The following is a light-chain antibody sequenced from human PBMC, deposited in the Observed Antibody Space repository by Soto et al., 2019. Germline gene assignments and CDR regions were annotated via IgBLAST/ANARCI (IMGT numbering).Light chain of an antibody. CDR3: GTWDNSLSVVV. CDR2: DDN. Sequence: QSVLTQPPSVSAAPGQKVTMSCSGSGSNIGNNFVSWYQQFPGTAPKLLIYDDNKRPTGIPDRFSASNSGTSATLGITGLQTGDESDYYCGTWDNSLSVVVFGGVTKLTVL. J-gene: IGLJ3*02. CDR1: GSNIGNNF. V-gene: IGLV1-51*01.